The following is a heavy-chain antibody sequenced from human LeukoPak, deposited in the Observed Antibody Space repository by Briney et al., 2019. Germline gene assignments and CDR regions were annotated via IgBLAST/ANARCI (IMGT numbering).Heavy chain of an antibody. V-gene: IGHV3-15*01. D-gene: IGHD4-17*01. CDR1: GLTFSNAW. J-gene: IGHJ3*02. CDR3: TTDGDYVNAFDI. CDR2: IKRRADGGTI. Sequence: GGSLRLSCAASGLTFSNAWMSWVRQAPGKGLEWVGRIKRRADGGTIDYAAPVRGRFTISRDDSKNTLYLQMNSLKTEDTAVYYCTTDGDYVNAFDIWGQGTMVTVSS.